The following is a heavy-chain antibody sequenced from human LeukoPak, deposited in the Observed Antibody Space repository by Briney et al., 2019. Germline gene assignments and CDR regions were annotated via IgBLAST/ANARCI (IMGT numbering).Heavy chain of an antibody. CDR2: INPNSGGT. CDR1: GGTFSSYA. D-gene: IGHD3-9*01. CDR3: ARVLYYDILTGYYNYYYYGMDV. V-gene: IGHV1-2*02. J-gene: IGHJ6*02. Sequence: GASVKVSCKASGGTFSSYAISWVRQAPGQGLAWMGWINPNSGGTNYALKFQGRVTMTRDTSISTAYMELSRLRSDDTAVYYCARVLYYDILTGYYNYYYYGMDVWGQGTTVTVSS.